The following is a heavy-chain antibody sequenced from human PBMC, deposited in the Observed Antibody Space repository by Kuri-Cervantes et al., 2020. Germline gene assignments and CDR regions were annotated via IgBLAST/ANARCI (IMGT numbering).Heavy chain of an antibody. J-gene: IGHJ5*02. V-gene: IGHV4-34*01. Sequence: ESLKISCAASGFTFDDYAMHWVRQAPGKGLEWIGEINHSGSTNYNPSLKSRVTISVDKSKNQFSLKLSSVTAADTAVYYCARALGNHHLLFYEDFDPWGQGTLVTVSS. CDR1: GFTFDDYA. CDR2: INHSGST. D-gene: IGHD2-2*01. CDR3: ARALGNHHLLFYEDFDP.